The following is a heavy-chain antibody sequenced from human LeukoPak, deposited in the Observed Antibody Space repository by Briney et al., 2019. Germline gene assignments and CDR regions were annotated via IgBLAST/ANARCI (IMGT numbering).Heavy chain of an antibody. CDR2: INAGNGNT. CDR3: ARAPQQWLVLPDY. Sequence: ASVKVSCKASGYTFTSYGISWVRQAPGQRLEWMGWINAGNGNTKYSQKFQGRVTITRDTSASTAYMELSSLRSEDTAVYYCARAPQQWLVLPDYWGQGTLVTVSS. J-gene: IGHJ4*02. D-gene: IGHD6-19*01. CDR1: GYTFTSYG. V-gene: IGHV1-3*01.